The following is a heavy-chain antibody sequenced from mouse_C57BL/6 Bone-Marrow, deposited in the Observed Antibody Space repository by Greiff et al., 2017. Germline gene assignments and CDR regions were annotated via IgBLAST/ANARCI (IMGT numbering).Heavy chain of an antibody. Sequence: DVQLVESGGGLVKPGGSLKLSCAASGFTFSDYGMHWVRQAPEKGLEWVAYISSGSSTIYYADTVKSRFTISRDNAKNTLFLQMTSLRSEDTAMYYCARTGSFDYGGQGTTLTVSS. CDR3: ARTGSFDY. CDR2: ISSGSSTI. D-gene: IGHD4-1*01. CDR1: GFTFSDYG. J-gene: IGHJ2*01. V-gene: IGHV5-17*01.